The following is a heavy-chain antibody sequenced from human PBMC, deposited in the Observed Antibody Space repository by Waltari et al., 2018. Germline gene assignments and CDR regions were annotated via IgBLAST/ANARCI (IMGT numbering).Heavy chain of an antibody. Sequence: QVQLVEYGGGVVQPGRSLRLSCAASGLNSRRSGSHWVRQAPGKGLEWVVVIWYDGSNKYYADSVKGRFTISRDNSKNTLYLQMNSLRAEDTAVYYCARDHCGDCYSYFDYWGQGTLVTVSS. CDR1: GLNSRRSG. CDR2: IWYDGSNK. CDR3: ARDHCGDCYSYFDY. J-gene: IGHJ4*02. D-gene: IGHD2-21*02. V-gene: IGHV3-33*01.